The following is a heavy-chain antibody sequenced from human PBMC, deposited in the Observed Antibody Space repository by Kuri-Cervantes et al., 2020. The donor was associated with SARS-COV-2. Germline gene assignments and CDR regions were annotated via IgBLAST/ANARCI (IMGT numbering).Heavy chain of an antibody. D-gene: IGHD3-22*01. CDR1: GFTFSNYN. CDR3: ARYPGYDSSGYHDY. V-gene: IGHV3-21*04. J-gene: IGHJ4*02. Sequence: GESLKISCVASGFTFSNYNMNWVRQAPGKGLEWISSTIVGNSNTYYADSVKGRFTISRDNAKNSLYLQMNSLRAEDTALYHCARYPGYDSSGYHDYWGQGTLVTVSS. CDR2: TIVGNSNT.